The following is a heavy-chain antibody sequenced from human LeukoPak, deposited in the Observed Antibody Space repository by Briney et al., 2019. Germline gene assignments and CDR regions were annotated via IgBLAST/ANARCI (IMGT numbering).Heavy chain of an antibody. CDR1: GFTFSSYA. J-gene: IGHJ6*02. Sequence: GGSLRLSCAASGFTFSSYAMHWVRQAPGKGLEWVAVISYDGSNKYYADSVKGRFTISRDNAKNSLYLQMNSLRAEDTAVYYCARDRRSVRGPRDYYYYGMDVWGQGTTVTVSS. CDR2: ISYDGSNK. V-gene: IGHV3-30-3*01. CDR3: ARDRRSVRGPRDYYYYGMDV.